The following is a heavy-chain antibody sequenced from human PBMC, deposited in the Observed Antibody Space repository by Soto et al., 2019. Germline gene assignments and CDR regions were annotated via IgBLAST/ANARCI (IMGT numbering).Heavy chain of an antibody. J-gene: IGHJ4*01. Sequence: GGSLRLSCAASGFTFSTYTMSWVRQAPGEGLEWVSAIIGSAYTAYYADSVKGRFTISRDNAKNTLYLQMDSLRAEDTAVYYCVRAPEQRPIDFWGHGSLVTVSS. CDR3: VRAPEQRPIDF. CDR1: GFTFSTYT. CDR2: IIGSAYTA. V-gene: IGHV3-23*01. D-gene: IGHD6-19*01.